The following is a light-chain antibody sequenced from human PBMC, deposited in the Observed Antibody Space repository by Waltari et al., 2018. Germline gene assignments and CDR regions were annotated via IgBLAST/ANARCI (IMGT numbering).Light chain of an antibody. V-gene: IGKV2D-29*01. CDR3: MQTKQFPWT. CDR1: QSLLYTVGKTY. Sequence: DIVMTQTPVSLSVTPGQSASISCKSSQSLLYTVGKTYFYWYLQKAGQPPQLLIYEISKRFSGVPDRFSGSGSGTDFTLKISRVEAEDVGVYYCMQTKQFPWTLGQGTKVEVK. CDR2: EIS. J-gene: IGKJ1*01.